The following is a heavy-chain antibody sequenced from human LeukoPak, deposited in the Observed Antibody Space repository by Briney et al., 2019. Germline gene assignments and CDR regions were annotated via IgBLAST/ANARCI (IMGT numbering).Heavy chain of an antibody. CDR1: GFSFSNYW. V-gene: IGHV3-74*01. D-gene: IGHD3-16*01. J-gene: IGHJ4*02. Sequence: GGSLRLSCAASGFSFSNYWMHWVRQAPGKGLVWVSRINSVGTMTDYADYVKGRVTISRDNGKNTLYLQMNSLTAEDTAVYYCARGVGLIRFEYWGQGILVTVSS. CDR3: ARGVGLIRFEY. CDR2: INSVGTMT.